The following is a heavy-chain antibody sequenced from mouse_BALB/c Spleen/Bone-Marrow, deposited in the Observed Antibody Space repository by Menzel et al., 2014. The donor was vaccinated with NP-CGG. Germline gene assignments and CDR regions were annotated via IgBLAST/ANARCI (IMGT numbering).Heavy chain of an antibody. CDR2: INPDSSTI. CDR3: ERLSYYGRFAY. D-gene: IGHD1-1*01. CDR1: GFDFSRYW. V-gene: IGHV4-1*02. J-gene: IGHJ3*01. Sequence: EVKVVESGGGLVQPGGSLKLSCAASGFDFSRYWMSWVRQAPGKGLEWIGEINPDSSTIDYTPSLKDKFIIPRDNAKNTLYLQMSKVRSEDTALYYCERLSYYGRFAYWGQGTLVTVSA.